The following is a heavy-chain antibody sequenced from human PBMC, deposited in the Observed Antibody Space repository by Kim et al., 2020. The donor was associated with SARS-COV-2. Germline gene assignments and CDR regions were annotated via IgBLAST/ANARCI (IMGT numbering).Heavy chain of an antibody. CDR3: ARDLVRGVMSYYYGMDV. J-gene: IGHJ6*02. V-gene: IGHV3-11*06. Sequence: VKGRFTISRDNAKNSLYLQMNSLRAEDTAVYYCARDLVRGVMSYYYGMDVWGQGTTVTVSS. D-gene: IGHD3-10*01.